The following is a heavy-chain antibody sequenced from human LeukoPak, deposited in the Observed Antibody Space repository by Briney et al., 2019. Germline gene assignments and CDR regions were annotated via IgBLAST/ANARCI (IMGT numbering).Heavy chain of an antibody. CDR3: AHSFVVVVAATLFQKRGTNNWFDP. J-gene: IGHJ5*02. CDR1: GFSLSTRGVG. Sequence: SGPTLVNPTQTLTLTCTFSGFSLSTRGVGVGWIRQPPGKALEWLALIYWNDDKRYSPSLKSRLTITKDTSKNQVVLTMTNMDPVDTATYYCAHSFVVVVAATLFQKRGTNNWFDPWGQGTLVTVSS. CDR2: IYWNDDK. V-gene: IGHV2-5*01. D-gene: IGHD2-15*01.